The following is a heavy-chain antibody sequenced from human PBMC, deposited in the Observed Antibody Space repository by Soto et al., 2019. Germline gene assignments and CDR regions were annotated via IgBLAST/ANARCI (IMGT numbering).Heavy chain of an antibody. Sequence: GGSLRLSCAASGFTFSSYSMNWVRQAPGKGLEWVSSISSSSSYIYYADSVKGRFTISRDNAKNSLYLQMNSLRAEDTAVYYCARAGFGELLTIPPNYYYYYMDVWGKGTTVTVSS. V-gene: IGHV3-21*01. CDR3: ARAGFGELLTIPPNYYYYYMDV. D-gene: IGHD3-10*01. J-gene: IGHJ6*03. CDR2: ISSSSSYI. CDR1: GFTFSSYS.